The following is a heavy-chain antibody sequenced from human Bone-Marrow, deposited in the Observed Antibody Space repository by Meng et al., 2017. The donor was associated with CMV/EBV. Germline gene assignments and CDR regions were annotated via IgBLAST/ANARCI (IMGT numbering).Heavy chain of an antibody. CDR2: ISWDGGST. J-gene: IGHJ4*02. D-gene: IGHD3-22*01. CDR3: AKAPTGGYYDSGLDY. V-gene: IGHV3-43*01. CDR1: GLTFDDYT. Sequence: SGLTFDDYTMNWVRQAPGKGLEWVSLISWDGGSTYYADSVKGRFTISRDNSKNSLYLQMNSLRTEDTALYYCAKAPTGGYYDSGLDYWGQGTLVTVSS.